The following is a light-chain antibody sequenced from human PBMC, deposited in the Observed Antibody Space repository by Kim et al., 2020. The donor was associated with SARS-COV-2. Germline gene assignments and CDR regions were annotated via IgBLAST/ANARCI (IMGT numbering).Light chain of an antibody. V-gene: IGKV1-5*03. J-gene: IGKJ2*01. CDR1: QSISSW. Sequence: DIQMTQSPSNLSASVGDKVTITCRASQSISSWLAWYQQKPGNAPKLLIYRTSNLESGVPSRFSGSGSGTEFTLTISSLQPDDFATYYCEEYNSYSRTFGQGHKLEI. CDR3: EEYNSYSRT. CDR2: RTS.